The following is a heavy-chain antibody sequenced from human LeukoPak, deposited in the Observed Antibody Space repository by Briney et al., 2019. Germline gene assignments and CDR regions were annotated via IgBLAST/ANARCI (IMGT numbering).Heavy chain of an antibody. V-gene: IGHV1-69*06. CDR2: IIPIFGTT. Sequence: ASVKVSCKASGGTFSSYAISWVRQAPGQGLEWMGGIIPIFGTTNYAQKFQDRVTITADKSTSTAYMELSSLRSEDTAVYYCARVVGLTGYSSSWYLGYYYYMDVWGKGTTVTVSS. D-gene: IGHD6-13*01. CDR1: GGTFSSYA. CDR3: ARVVGLTGYSSSWYLGYYYYMDV. J-gene: IGHJ6*03.